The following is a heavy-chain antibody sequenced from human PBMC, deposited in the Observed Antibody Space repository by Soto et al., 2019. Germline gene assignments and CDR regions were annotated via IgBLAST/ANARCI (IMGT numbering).Heavy chain of an antibody. CDR1: GGSISGVY. Sequence: LSETLSLTCTISGGSISGVYWGWIRQPPGKGLEWIGNIYYSGSANYDPSLRSRVTISLNTSKNQFSLNLNSVTAADTAIYYCARWTYCGGDCYWLDFWGQGTLVTVS. V-gene: IGHV4-59*01. J-gene: IGHJ4*02. CDR2: IYYSGSA. CDR3: ARWTYCGGDCYWLDF. D-gene: IGHD2-21*02.